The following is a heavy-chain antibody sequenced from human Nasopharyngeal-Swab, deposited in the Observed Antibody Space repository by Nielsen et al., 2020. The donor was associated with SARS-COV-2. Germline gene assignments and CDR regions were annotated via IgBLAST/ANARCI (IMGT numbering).Heavy chain of an antibody. D-gene: IGHD4-17*01. J-gene: IGHJ5*01. Sequence: GESLKISCAASGFTFSTYAMHRVRQAPGKGLEWVSSISPTSDYIYYAESVKGRFTISRDNAKNSLFLQMNSLRAEETAIYYCVRGSYGHYDSWGQGALITVSS. CDR1: GFTFSTYA. V-gene: IGHV3-21*06. CDR3: VRGSYGHYDS. CDR2: ISPTSDYI.